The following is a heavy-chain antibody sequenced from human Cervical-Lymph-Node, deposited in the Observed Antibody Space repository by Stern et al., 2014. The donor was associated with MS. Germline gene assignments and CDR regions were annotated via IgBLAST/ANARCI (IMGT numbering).Heavy chain of an antibody. CDR1: GGSIRSFYY. Sequence: QLQLQESGPGLVKPSETLSLSCTVSGGSIRSFYYWSWIRQSPGKGLEWIGYISYTGSTNYNPSLKSRVTISLDTSKNQFSLNLSSVTAADTAVYYCARGGAISNFYGMDVWGQGTTVTFSS. CDR3: ARGGAISNFYGMDV. D-gene: IGHD3-16*01. V-gene: IGHV4-59*01. CDR2: ISYTGST. J-gene: IGHJ6*02.